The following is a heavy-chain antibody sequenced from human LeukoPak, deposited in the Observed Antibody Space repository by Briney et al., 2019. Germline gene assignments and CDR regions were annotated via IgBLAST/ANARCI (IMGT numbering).Heavy chain of an antibody. CDR2: IVPILGIA. Sequence: ASVKVSCKASGGTFSSNTISWVRQAPGQGLEWMGRIVPILGIANYAQKFQGRVTITADKSTSTAYMELSSLRSEDTAVYYCARAYGSGIFQHWGQGTLVTVSS. J-gene: IGHJ1*01. CDR3: ARAYGSGIFQH. CDR1: GGTFSSNT. D-gene: IGHD3-10*01. V-gene: IGHV1-69*02.